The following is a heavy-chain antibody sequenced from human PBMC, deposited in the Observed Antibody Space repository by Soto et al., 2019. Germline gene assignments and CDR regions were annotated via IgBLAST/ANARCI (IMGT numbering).Heavy chain of an antibody. J-gene: IGHJ4*02. CDR3: AGSVGGGFDY. D-gene: IGHD3-16*01. Sequence: EVQLVESGGGWAQPGGSLRLSVAPSGFTVSTNSMSGVRRAQGKGLGGVSVVYIGGNTYYAESVEDRFTISRDNFQNMLYLQMNSLRAEDTAVYYCAGSVGGGFDYWGQGTLVTVSS. CDR2: VYIGGNT. CDR1: GFTVSTNS. V-gene: IGHV3-66*01.